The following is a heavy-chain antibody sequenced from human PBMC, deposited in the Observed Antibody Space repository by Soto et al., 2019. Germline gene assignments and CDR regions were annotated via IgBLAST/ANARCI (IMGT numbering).Heavy chain of an antibody. Sequence: GGSLRLSCAASGFTFSSYWMHWVRQAPGKGLVWVSRINSNGSSTSYADSVKGRFTISRDNAKNTLYLQMNSLSAEETAVYYCARDKRKGRGYSYGQWGVYYYYYGMDVWGQGTTVTVSS. CDR2: INSNGSST. J-gene: IGHJ6*02. CDR3: ARDKRKGRGYSYGQWGVYYYYYGMDV. V-gene: IGHV3-74*01. CDR1: GFTFSSYW. D-gene: IGHD5-18*01.